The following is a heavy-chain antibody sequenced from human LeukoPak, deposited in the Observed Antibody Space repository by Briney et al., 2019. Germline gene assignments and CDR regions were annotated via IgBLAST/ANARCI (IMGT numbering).Heavy chain of an antibody. J-gene: IGHJ4*02. CDR2: IYYSGST. Sequence: SETLSLTCTVSGGSISSYSWNWVRQPPGKGLEWIGYIYYSGSTNYNPSLKSRVTISVDTSKGHFSLNLRSVTAADTAIYYCARQHDSGWAGFGYWGLGTLVTVSS. CDR1: GGSISSYS. D-gene: IGHD6-19*01. V-gene: IGHV4-59*08. CDR3: ARQHDSGWAGFGY.